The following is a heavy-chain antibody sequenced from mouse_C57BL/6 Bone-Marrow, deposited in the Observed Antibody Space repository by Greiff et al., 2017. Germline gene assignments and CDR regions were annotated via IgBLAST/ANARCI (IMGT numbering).Heavy chain of an antibody. J-gene: IGHJ4*01. CDR3: ARQPLYYAMDY. V-gene: IGHV5-9*01. CDR1: GFTFSSYT. CDR2: ISGGGGNT. Sequence: EVKVVESGGGLVKPGGSLKLSCAASGFTFSSYTMSWVRQTPEKRLEWVATISGGGGNTYYPDSVKGRFTISRDNAKNTLYLQMLSLRSEDTALYYCARQPLYYAMDYWGQGTSVTVSS.